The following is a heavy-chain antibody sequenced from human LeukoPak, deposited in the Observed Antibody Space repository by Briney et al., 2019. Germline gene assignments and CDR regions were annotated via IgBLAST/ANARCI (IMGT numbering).Heavy chain of an antibody. V-gene: IGHV3-21*01. J-gene: IGHJ4*02. D-gene: IGHD3-10*01. CDR1: GFTFSSYS. CDR2: ISSSSSYI. Sequence: GGSLRLSCAASGFTFSSYSMNWVRQAPGKGLEWVSSISSSSSYIYYADSVKGRFTFSRDNAKNSLYLQMNSLRAEDTAVYYCAKDGGSAGIDYWGQGTLVTVSS. CDR3: AKDGGSAGIDY.